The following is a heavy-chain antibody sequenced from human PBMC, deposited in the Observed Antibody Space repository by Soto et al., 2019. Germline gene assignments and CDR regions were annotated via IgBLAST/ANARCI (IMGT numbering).Heavy chain of an antibody. V-gene: IGHV1-18*01. CDR3: ARGVGSGIYYNQYNWFDP. CDR1: GYTFTTYG. D-gene: IGHD3-10*01. Sequence: QFQRVQSGGEWKKPGASWKASCKASGYTFTTYGISWVRQAPGQGLEWMGWINVYNGNTKYAQKLQGRVTMTTDTSTSTAYMELRSLISDDTTVYYCARGVGSGIYYNQYNWFDPWGQGTLVTVSS. CDR2: INVYNGNT. J-gene: IGHJ5*02.